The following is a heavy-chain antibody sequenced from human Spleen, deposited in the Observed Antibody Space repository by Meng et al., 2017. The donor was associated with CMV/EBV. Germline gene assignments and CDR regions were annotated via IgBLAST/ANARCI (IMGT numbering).Heavy chain of an antibody. CDR3: ARRLSLLSDWWNFDL. J-gene: IGHJ2*01. D-gene: IGHD1-26*01. CDR2: IYDTGKT. V-gene: IGHV4-59*08. Sequence: SETLSLTCTVSGGSISSYYWSWIRQPPGKGLEWIGYIYDTGKTYYNTSLKSRLTISVDTSKNQFSLKLTSVTAADTAVYYCARRLSLLSDWWNFDLWGRGTLVTVSS. CDR1: GGSISSYY.